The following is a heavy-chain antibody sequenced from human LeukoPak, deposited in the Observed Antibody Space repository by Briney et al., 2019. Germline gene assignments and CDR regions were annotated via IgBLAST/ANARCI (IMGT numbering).Heavy chain of an antibody. CDR2: ISGSGGST. CDR1: GFTFSSYA. Sequence: GGSLRLSCAASGFTFSSYAVSWVRQAPGKGLEWVSAISGSGGSTYYADSVKGRFTISRDNSKNTLYLQMNSLRAEDTAVYYCAKRGSDYSDYAAKYFDYWGQGTLVTVSS. CDR3: AKRGSDYSDYAAKYFDY. J-gene: IGHJ4*02. D-gene: IGHD4-11*01. V-gene: IGHV3-23*01.